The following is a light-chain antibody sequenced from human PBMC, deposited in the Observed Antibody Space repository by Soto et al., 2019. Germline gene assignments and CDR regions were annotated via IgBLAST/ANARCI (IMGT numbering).Light chain of an antibody. CDR3: SSYAATNIVV. J-gene: IGLJ2*01. Sequence: QSALTQPPSASGSPGQSVTISCTGASSDVGGYKYVSWYQRHPGKAPKVIIYEVSKRASGLSDRFSGSKSGNTASLTVSGLQAEDEADYYCSSYAATNIVVFGGGTKVTVL. CDR2: EVS. V-gene: IGLV2-8*01. CDR1: SSDVGGYKY.